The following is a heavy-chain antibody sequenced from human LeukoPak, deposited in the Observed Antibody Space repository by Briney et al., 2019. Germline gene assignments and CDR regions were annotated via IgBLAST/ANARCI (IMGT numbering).Heavy chain of an antibody. CDR3: ARDRVSPFDY. CDR1: GFTFSSYW. Sequence: TGGSLRLSCAASGFTFSSYWMHWVRQAPGKGLEWVSRIKNDGSSTDYADSVKGRFTISRDNAKNTMYLYMRSLRAEDTAVYYCARDRVSPFDYWGQGTLVTVSS. V-gene: IGHV3-74*01. J-gene: IGHJ4*02. D-gene: IGHD3-16*02. CDR2: IKNDGSST.